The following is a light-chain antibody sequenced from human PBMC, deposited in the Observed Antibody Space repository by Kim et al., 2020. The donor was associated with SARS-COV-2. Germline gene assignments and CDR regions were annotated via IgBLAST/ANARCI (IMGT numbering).Light chain of an antibody. J-gene: IGLJ2*01. CDR2: QDN. Sequence: SYELTQPPSVSVSPGQTASITCSGDKLGDKYACWYQQKPGQSPVLVIYQDNKRPSGIPERFSGSNSGNTATLTISGTQAMDEADYYCQAWDSSNVVVVGG. V-gene: IGLV3-1*01. CDR3: QAWDSSNVVV. CDR1: KLGDKY.